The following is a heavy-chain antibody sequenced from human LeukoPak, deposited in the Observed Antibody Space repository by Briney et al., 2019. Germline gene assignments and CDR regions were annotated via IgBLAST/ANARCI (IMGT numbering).Heavy chain of an antibody. J-gene: IGHJ4*02. Sequence: QPGGSLRLSCAASGFTFSDYYMSWIRQAPGKGLEWVSAILGSGRSAYYADSVKGRFTISRDNSKNSLFLQMNSLRVEDTALYYCSKWGDYDVLTGYYDSDFWGQGTLVTVSA. D-gene: IGHD3-9*01. V-gene: IGHV3-23*01. CDR1: GFTFSDYY. CDR3: SKWGDYDVLTGYYDSDF. CDR2: ILGSGRSA.